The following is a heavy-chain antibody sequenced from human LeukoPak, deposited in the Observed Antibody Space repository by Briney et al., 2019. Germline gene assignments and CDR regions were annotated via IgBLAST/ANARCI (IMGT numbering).Heavy chain of an antibody. CDR1: GGSFSGYY. D-gene: IGHD4-17*01. CDR3: ARPRTYGSDAFDI. CDR2: IYYSGST. V-gene: IGHV4-59*08. J-gene: IGHJ3*02. Sequence: SETLSLTCAVYGGSFSGYYWSWIRQPPGKGLEWIGYIYYSGSTNYNPSLKSRVTISVDTSKNQFSLKLSSVTAADTAVYYCARPRTYGSDAFDIWGQGTMVTVSS.